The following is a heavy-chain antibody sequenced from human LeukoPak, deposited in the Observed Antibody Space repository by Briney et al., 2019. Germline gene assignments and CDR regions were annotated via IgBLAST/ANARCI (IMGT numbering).Heavy chain of an antibody. CDR1: GGTFSSYA. CDR2: IVPIFGTA. V-gene: IGHV1-69*06. Sequence: SVKVSCKASGGTFSSYAISWVRQAPGQGLEWMGGIVPIFGTANYAQKFQGRVTITADKSASTAYMELSSLRSEDTAVYYCARDQEDYGAADYWGQGTLVTVSS. CDR3: ARDQEDYGAADY. D-gene: IGHD4-17*01. J-gene: IGHJ4*02.